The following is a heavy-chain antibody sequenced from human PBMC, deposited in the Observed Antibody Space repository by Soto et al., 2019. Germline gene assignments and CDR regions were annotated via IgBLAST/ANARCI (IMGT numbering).Heavy chain of an antibody. CDR2: INHSGST. D-gene: IGHD3-22*01. CDR3: ARSPYYYDSSGYYFDY. Sequence: SETLSLTCAVYGGSFSGYYWSWIRQPPGKGLEWIGEINHSGSTNYNPSLKSRVTISVDTSKNQFSLKLCSVTAADTAVYYCARSPYYYDSSGYYFDYWGQGTLVTVSS. J-gene: IGHJ4*02. V-gene: IGHV4-34*01. CDR1: GGSFSGYY.